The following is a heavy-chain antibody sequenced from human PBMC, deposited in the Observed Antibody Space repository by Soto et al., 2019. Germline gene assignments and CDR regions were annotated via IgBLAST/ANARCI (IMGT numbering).Heavy chain of an antibody. CDR2: IYYSGST. V-gene: IGHV4-31*03. D-gene: IGHD2-15*01. Sequence: SETLSLACTVSGGSISSGGYYWSWIRQHPGKGLEWIGYIYYSGSTYYNPSLKSRVTISVDTSKNQFSLKLSSVTAADTAVYYCARVRDCSGGTSYSWWFHPWGQGTLVTVS. CDR1: GGSISSGGYY. J-gene: IGHJ5*02. CDR3: ARVRDCSGGTSYSWWFHP.